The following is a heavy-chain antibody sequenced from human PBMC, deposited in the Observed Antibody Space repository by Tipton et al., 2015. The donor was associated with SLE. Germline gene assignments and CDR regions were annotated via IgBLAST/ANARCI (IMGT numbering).Heavy chain of an antibody. CDR2: IYFSGRR. CDR3: ASRVADRRGDEYFLH. Sequence: LRLSCTVSGGPIGDHNWIWVRQPPGKGLEWLGYIYFSGRRNYNPSLKSRVSISVDTSKNQFSLKLSSVTAADTAVYYCASRVADRRGDEYFLHWGQGTLVTFSS. V-gene: IGHV4-4*08. D-gene: IGHD2-21*02. J-gene: IGHJ1*01. CDR1: GGPIGDHN.